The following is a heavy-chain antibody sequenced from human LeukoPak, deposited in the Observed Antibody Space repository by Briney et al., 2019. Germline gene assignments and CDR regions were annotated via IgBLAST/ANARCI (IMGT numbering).Heavy chain of an antibody. CDR1: GFTFDDYA. J-gene: IGHJ3*02. D-gene: IGHD6-6*01. CDR3: AKGSSGWKLGAFDI. V-gene: IGHV3-9*03. CDR2: ISWNSGSI. Sequence: GRSLRLSCAASGFTFDDYAMHRVRQAPGKGLEWVSGISWNSGSIGYADSVKGRFTISRDNAKNSLYLQMNSLRAEDMALYYCAKGSSGWKLGAFDIWGQGTMVTVSS.